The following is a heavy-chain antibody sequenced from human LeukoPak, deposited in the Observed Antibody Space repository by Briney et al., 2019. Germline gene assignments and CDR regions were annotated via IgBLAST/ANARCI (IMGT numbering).Heavy chain of an antibody. CDR2: INHSGST. Sequence: SETLSLTCAVYGGSFSGYYWSWIRQPPGKGLEWIGEINHSGSTNYNPSLKSRVTISVDTSKNQFSLKLSSVTAADTAVYYCARGLRWASRLPSIWGQGTMVTVSS. D-gene: IGHD5-12*01. V-gene: IGHV4-34*01. CDR1: GGSFSGYY. J-gene: IGHJ3*02. CDR3: ARGLRWASRLPSI.